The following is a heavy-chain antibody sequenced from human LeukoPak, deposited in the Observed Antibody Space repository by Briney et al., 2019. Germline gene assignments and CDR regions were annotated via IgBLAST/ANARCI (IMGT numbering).Heavy chain of an antibody. CDR2: FDPEHDET. J-gene: IGHJ4*02. V-gene: IGHV1-24*01. Sequence: ASVKVSCKVSGYTLTELSMHWVRQAPGKGLEWMGGFDPEHDETIYAQKFQGRVTMTDDTSADTAYMELSSLRCEDTAVYYCATGFSFYASGSFLHWGQGTLVIVSS. D-gene: IGHD3-10*01. CDR3: ATGFSFYASGSFLH. CDR1: GYTLTELS.